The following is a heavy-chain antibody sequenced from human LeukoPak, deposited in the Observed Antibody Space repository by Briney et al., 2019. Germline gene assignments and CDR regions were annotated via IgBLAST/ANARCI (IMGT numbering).Heavy chain of an antibody. J-gene: IGHJ6*03. V-gene: IGHV4-39*01. CDR3: ARVIAAAGTDYYYYYMDV. CDR1: GDSISSSNYY. D-gene: IGHD6-13*01. CDR2: TYYSGST. Sequence: SETLSLTCTVSGDSISSSNYYWGWIRQPPGKGLEWIASTYYSGSTHYNPSLKSRVTISVDMSKNQFSLRLSSVTAADTAVYYCARVIAAAGTDYYYYYMDVWGKGTTVTVSS.